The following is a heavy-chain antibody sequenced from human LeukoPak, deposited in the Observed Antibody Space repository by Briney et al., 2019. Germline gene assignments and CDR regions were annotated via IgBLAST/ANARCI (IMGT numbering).Heavy chain of an antibody. J-gene: IGHJ4*02. CDR3: TRGGAAAGFDF. CDR1: GDSVSSNSAV. V-gene: IGHV6-1*01. D-gene: IGHD6-13*01. Sequence: SPTLSLTCAISGDSVSSNSAVWNWLRQSPSRGLEWLGRTYYRSRWYNDYAVSVKSRISVNPDTSKNQFSLQLNSVTPEDTAVYYCTRGGAAAGFDFWGQGTLVTVSS. CDR2: TYYRSRWYN.